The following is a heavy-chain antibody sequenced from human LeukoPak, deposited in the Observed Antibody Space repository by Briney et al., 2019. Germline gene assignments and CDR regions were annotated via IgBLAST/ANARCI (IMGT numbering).Heavy chain of an antibody. V-gene: IGHV3-30-3*01. CDR3: ARDRTTALDY. D-gene: IGHD1-7*01. Sequence: GGALRLSCAASGFTFSSYAMHWVGQAPGRGVEGGAVISYDGSNKYYADSVKGRFTISRDNSKNTLYLQMNSLRAEDTAVYYCARDRTTALDYWGQGTLVTVSS. CDR2: ISYDGSNK. CDR1: GFTFSSYA. J-gene: IGHJ4*02.